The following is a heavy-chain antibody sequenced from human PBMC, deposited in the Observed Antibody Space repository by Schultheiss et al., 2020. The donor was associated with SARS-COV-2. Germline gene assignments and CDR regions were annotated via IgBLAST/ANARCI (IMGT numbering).Heavy chain of an antibody. CDR3: AREGTLEWLVLYYFDY. Sequence: LRLSCAVSGGSISSGGYSWSWIRQPPGKGLEWIGYIYHSGSTYYNPSLKSRVTISVDRSKNQFSLKLSSVTAADTAVYYCAREGTLEWLVLYYFDYWGQGTLVTVSS. CDR2: IYHSGST. D-gene: IGHD6-19*01. CDR1: GGSISSGGYS. V-gene: IGHV4-30-2*01. J-gene: IGHJ4*02.